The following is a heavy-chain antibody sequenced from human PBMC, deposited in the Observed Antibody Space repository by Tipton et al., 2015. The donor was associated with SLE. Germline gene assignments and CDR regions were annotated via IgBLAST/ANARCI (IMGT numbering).Heavy chain of an antibody. Sequence: TLSLTCTVSGVSISSGSYYWNWIRQPAGKGLEWIGYILYSGSAYYNPSLKSRVTMSVDTSKNQFSLKLSSVTAADTAVYYCAREKRPGPFGFDIWGQGTMVTVSS. V-gene: IGHV4-30-4*01. J-gene: IGHJ3*02. CDR3: AREKRPGPFGFDI. D-gene: IGHD3-16*01. CDR2: ILYSGSA. CDR1: GVSISSGSYY.